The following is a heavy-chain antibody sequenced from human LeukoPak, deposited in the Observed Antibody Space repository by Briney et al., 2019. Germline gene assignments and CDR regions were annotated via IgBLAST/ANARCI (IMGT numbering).Heavy chain of an antibody. CDR3: AREGDYYGSGSYYNVWFDP. D-gene: IGHD3-10*01. V-gene: IGHV1-69*13. Sequence: ASVKVSCEASGGTFSSYAISWVRQAPGQGLEWMGGTIPIFGTANYAQKFQGRVTITADESTSTAYMELSSLRSEDTAVYYCAREGDYYGSGSYYNVWFDPWGQGTLVTVSS. J-gene: IGHJ5*02. CDR2: TIPIFGTA. CDR1: GGTFSSYA.